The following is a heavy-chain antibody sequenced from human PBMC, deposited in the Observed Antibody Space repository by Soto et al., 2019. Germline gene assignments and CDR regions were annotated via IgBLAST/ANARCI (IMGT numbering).Heavy chain of an antibody. J-gene: IGHJ6*03. Sequence: PSETLSLTCTVSGGSISSYYWSWIRQPPGKGLEWIGYIYYSGSTNYNPSLKSRVTISVDTSKNQFSLKLSSVTAADTAVYYCGAGNNYYYSRDVGAKGPTVTFP. CDR3: GAGNNYYYSRDV. D-gene: IGHD4-4*01. CDR2: IYYSGST. V-gene: IGHV4-59*01. CDR1: GGSISSYY.